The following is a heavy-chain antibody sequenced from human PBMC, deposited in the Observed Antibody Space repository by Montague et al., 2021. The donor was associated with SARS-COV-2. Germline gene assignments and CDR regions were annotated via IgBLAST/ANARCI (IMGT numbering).Heavy chain of an antibody. J-gene: IGHJ4*02. V-gene: IGHV4-61*02. Sequence: TLSLTCTVSGDSISSGTHYWAWIRQPAGRGLEWIGRIYTSGGTIYNPSLKSRVTISVDTSNNQFSLSLTSVTAADTAVYYWARVVGDEYRFFDYWGQGTLVTVSS. CDR3: ARVVGDEYRFFDY. CDR2: IYTSGGT. CDR1: GDSISSGTHY. D-gene: IGHD1-26*01.